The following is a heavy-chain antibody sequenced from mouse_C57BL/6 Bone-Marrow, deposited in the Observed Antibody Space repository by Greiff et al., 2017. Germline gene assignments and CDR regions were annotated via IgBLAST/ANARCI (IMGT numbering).Heavy chain of an antibody. CDR1: GYAFTNYL. CDR3: ARSAAQARFAY. D-gene: IGHD3-2*02. V-gene: IGHV1-54*01. Sequence: VQLKESGAELVRPGTSVKVSCKASGYAFTNYLIEWVKQRPGQGLEWIGVINPGSGGTNYNEKFKGKATLTADKSSSTAYMQLSSLTSEDSAVYFCARSAAQARFAYWGQGTMVTVSA. J-gene: IGHJ3*01. CDR2: INPGSGGT.